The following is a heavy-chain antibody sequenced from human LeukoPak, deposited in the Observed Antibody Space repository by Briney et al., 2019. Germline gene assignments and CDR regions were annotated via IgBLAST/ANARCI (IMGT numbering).Heavy chain of an antibody. CDR3: ARENWGSYYGMDV. Sequence: ASVKVSCKASGGTFSSYAISWVRQGPGQGLEWMGGIIPIFGTANYAQKFQGRVTITADESTSTAYMELSSLRSEDTAVYYCARENWGSYYGMDVWGQGTTVTVSS. D-gene: IGHD7-27*01. CDR2: IIPIFGTA. CDR1: GGTFSSYA. J-gene: IGHJ6*02. V-gene: IGHV1-69*13.